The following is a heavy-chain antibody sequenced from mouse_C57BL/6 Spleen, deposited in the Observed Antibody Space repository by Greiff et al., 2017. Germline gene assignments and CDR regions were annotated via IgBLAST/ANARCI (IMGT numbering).Heavy chain of an antibody. CDR3: ARDGSSSFGY. D-gene: IGHD1-1*01. J-gene: IGHJ2*01. V-gene: IGHV1-52*01. CDR1: GYTFTSYW. Sequence: VQLQQPGAELVRPGSSVKLSCKASGYTFTSYWMHWVKQRPIQGLEWIGNIDPSDSDTHYNQKFKDKATLTVDKSSSTAYMQLSSLASEDSAVYYCARDGSSSFGYRGRGTTLTVSS. CDR2: IDPSDSDT.